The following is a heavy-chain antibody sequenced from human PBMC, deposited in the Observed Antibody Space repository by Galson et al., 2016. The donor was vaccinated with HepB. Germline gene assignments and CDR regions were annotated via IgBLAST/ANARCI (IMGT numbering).Heavy chain of an antibody. V-gene: IGHV3-13*01. J-gene: IGHJ6*02. Sequence: SLRLSCAASGLTFNNYAMHWVRQAPGKGLEWVSAIGTAGDTYYPGSVKGRFTISRENAKNSLYLQMNSLRAGDTAVYYCARGDRRYCSGGSCYSDYYYGRDVWGQGTTVTVSS. CDR2: IGTAGDT. D-gene: IGHD2-15*01. CDR1: GLTFNNYA. CDR3: ARGDRRYCSGGSCYSDYYYGRDV.